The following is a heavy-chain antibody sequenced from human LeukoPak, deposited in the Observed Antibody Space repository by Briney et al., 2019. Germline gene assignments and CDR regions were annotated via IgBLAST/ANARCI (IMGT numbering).Heavy chain of an antibody. CDR3: VRDGEGVAISVNFWFDP. CDR2: MNPINGNT. V-gene: IGHV1-8*01. CDR1: GFTLTNYD. D-gene: IGHD3-10*01. Sequence: ASVKVSCKASGFTLTNYDINWVRQAPGQGLEWMGWMNPINGNTGYARKFQGRVTMTRDTCISTAYMELRSLTSEDTAIYYCVRDGEGVAISVNFWFDPWGQGTLVTVSS. J-gene: IGHJ5*02.